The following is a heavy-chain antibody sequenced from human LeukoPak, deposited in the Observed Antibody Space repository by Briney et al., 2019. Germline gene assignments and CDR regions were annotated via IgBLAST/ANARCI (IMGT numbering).Heavy chain of an antibody. V-gene: IGHV4-39*01. J-gene: IGHJ5*02. CDR1: GGSISSSSYY. Sequence: SETLSLTCTVSGGSISSSSYYWGWIRQPPGKGLEWIGSIYYSGSTYYNPSLKSRVTISVDTSKNQFSLKLSSVTAADTAVYYCARQGLRWSRGLDWFDPWGQGTLVTVSS. CDR3: ARQGLRWSRGLDWFDP. CDR2: IYYSGST. D-gene: IGHD4-23*01.